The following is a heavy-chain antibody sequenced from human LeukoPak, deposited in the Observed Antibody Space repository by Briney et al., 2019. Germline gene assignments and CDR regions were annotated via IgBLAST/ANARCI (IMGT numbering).Heavy chain of an antibody. D-gene: IGHD5-18*01. J-gene: IGHJ4*02. CDR1: GASIRSHY. Sequence: SETLSLTCTVSGASIRSHYWSWIRQPPGKGLEWIGYMYYSGNSNYNPALKSRVTISVDTSKNQFSLKMISVTPADTAVYYCARCIQLWTYDYWGQGTLVTVSS. V-gene: IGHV4-59*11. CDR3: ARCIQLWTYDY. CDR2: MYYSGNS.